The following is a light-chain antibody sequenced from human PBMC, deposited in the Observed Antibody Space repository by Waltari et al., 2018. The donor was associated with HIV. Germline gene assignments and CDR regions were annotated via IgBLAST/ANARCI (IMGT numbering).Light chain of an antibody. CDR3: QVWDTTGDDQEYV. Sequence: SYVLTQPPSVSVAPGQTASITCAANNIGSRTVHWYQQRPGRAPVLVVYDDRDRPSGIPERFSGSNFGHTATLTITRVEAGDEADYYCQVWDTTGDDQEYVFGTGTKVTVL. CDR1: NIGSRT. V-gene: IGLV3-21*02. CDR2: DDR. J-gene: IGLJ1*01.